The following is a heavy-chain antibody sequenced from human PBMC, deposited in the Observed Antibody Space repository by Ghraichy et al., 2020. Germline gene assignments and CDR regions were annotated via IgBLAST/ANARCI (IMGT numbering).Heavy chain of an antibody. Sequence: SETLSLTCTVSGGSISSSSYYWGWIRQPPGKGLEWIGSIYYSGSTYYNPSLKSRVTISVDTSKNQFSLKLSSVTAADTAVYYCARHDGGVEGSSGYSEIGYWGQGTLVTVSS. D-gene: IGHD3-22*01. J-gene: IGHJ4*02. CDR1: GGSISSSSYY. V-gene: IGHV4-39*01. CDR2: IYYSGST. CDR3: ARHDGGVEGSSGYSEIGY.